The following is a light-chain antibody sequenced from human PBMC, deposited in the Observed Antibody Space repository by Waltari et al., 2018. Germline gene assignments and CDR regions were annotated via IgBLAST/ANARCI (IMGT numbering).Light chain of an antibody. CDR3: SSYTSSNTLGVV. CDR2: EVS. V-gene: IGLV2-18*02. J-gene: IGLJ2*01. Sequence: QSALTQPPSVSGSPGQSVTISCTGTSSDVGSYNRVSWYQQPPGTAPKLMIYEVSNRPSGVPDRFSGSKSGNTASLTITGLQAEDEADYYCSSYTSSNTLGVVFGGGTKLTVL. CDR1: SSDVGSYNR.